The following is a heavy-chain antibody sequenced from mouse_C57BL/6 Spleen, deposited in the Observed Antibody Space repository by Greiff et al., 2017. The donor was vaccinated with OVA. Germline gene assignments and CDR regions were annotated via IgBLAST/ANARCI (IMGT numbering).Heavy chain of an antibody. CDR1: GYSITSGYY. V-gene: IGHV3-6*01. D-gene: IGHD2-4*01. Sequence: EVKLVESGPGLVKPSQSLSLTCSVTGYSITSGYYWNWIRQFPGNKLEWMGYISYDGSNNYNPSLKNRISITRDTSKNQFFLKLNSVTTEDTATYYCARGDYDGREFAYWGQGTLVTVSA. CDR3: ARGDYDGREFAY. J-gene: IGHJ3*01. CDR2: ISYDGSN.